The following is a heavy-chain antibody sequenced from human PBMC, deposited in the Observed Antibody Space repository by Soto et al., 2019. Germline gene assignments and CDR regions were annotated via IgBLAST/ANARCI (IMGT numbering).Heavy chain of an antibody. V-gene: IGHV1-3*01. CDR3: ARGRGTSWFYFDF. D-gene: IGHD6-13*01. CDR1: GYTLSDYT. J-gene: IGHJ4*02. Sequence: GASVKVSCKASGYTLSDYTLHWLRQAPGQRLEWVAWIHAGNGNTKSSQKFQGRVSITSDTFASTAYMELSSLTSEDTAVYYCARGRGTSWFYFDFWGQGTLVTVSS. CDR2: IHAGNGNT.